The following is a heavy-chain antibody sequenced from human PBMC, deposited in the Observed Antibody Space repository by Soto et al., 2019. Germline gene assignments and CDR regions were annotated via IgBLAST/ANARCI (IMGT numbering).Heavy chain of an antibody. CDR2: ISAYNGNT. CDR1: GYTFTSYG. J-gene: IGHJ6*02. V-gene: IGHV1-18*01. CDR3: SRYPDSSCGYYYPHYYNSIAG. Sequence: QVQLVQSGAEVKKPGASVKVSCKASGYTFTSYGISWVRQAPGQGLEWMGWISAYNGNTNNAQKLPGRVTKTTVGATSRVYMELSSMGSVDTSMYSCSRYPDSSCGYYYPHYYNSIAGWGRGTTYTGSS. D-gene: IGHD6-19*01.